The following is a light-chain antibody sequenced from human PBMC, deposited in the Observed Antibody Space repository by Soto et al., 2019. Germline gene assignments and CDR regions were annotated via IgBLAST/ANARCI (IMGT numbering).Light chain of an antibody. CDR2: HSS. V-gene: IGKV3-20*01. Sequence: MVLTQSPVSLSLSPGEMATLSCGATQHHSNIIIAWYQQKPGQPPRLLIYHSSTRATGFPARFSGSGSGTDFTLTISRLEPEDFAVYYCQQYDISPWTFGQGTKVDI. CDR3: QQYDISPWT. J-gene: IGKJ1*01. CDR1: QHHSNII.